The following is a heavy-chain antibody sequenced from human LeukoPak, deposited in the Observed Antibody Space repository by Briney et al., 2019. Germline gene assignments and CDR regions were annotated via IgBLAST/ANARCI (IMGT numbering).Heavy chain of an antibody. CDR1: GYTFTSYD. Sequence: ASVKVSCKASGYTFTSYDINWVRQATGQGLEWMGWMNPNSGNTGYAQKFQGRVTITRNTSISTAYMELSSLRSEDTAVYYCARTIISRITIRGGVRRCYYYYMDVWGKGTTVTVSS. V-gene: IGHV1-8*03. CDR3: ARTIISRITIRGGVRRCYYYYMDV. J-gene: IGHJ6*03. CDR2: MNPNSGNT. D-gene: IGHD2-21*01.